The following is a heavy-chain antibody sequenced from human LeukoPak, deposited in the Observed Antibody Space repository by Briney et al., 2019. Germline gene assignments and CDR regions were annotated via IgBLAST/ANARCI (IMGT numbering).Heavy chain of an antibody. CDR1: GFTFSSYA. V-gene: IGHV3-30*04. CDR2: ISYDGSNK. Sequence: PGRSLRLSCAASGFTFSSYAMHWVRQAPGKGLEWVAVISYDGSNKYHADSVKGRFTISRDNSKNTLYLQMNSLRAEDTAVYYCARDKVATPLDYWGQGTLVTVSS. J-gene: IGHJ4*02. CDR3: ARDKVATPLDY. D-gene: IGHD5-12*01.